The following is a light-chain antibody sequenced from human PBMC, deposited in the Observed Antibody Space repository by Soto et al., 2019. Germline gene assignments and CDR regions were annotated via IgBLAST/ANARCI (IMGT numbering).Light chain of an antibody. V-gene: IGKV3-20*01. CDR3: QQCGSSPS. Sequence: EIVLTQSPGTLSLSPGERATLSCTASQSISSSYLAWYQQKPGQAPRLLIYDTSSRATGIPDRFSGSGSGTDFTLAISRLAPEDFAVYYFQQCGSSPSFGQGTKVELK. CDR2: DTS. J-gene: IGKJ1*01. CDR1: QSISSSY.